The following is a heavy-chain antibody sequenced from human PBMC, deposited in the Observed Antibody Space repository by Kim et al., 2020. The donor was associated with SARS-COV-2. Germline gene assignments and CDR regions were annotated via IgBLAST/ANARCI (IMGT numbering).Heavy chain of an antibody. Sequence: AESVRGRFTVSRDNSKNTLYRKMNSLRAEDTAVYYCAREWELRSKDAFDIWGQGTMVTVSS. CDR3: AREWELRSKDAFDI. V-gene: IGHV3-66*01. J-gene: IGHJ3*02. D-gene: IGHD1-26*01.